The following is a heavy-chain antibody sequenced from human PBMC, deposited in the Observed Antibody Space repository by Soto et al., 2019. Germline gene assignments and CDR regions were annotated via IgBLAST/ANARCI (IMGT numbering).Heavy chain of an antibody. CDR2: INPNSGGT. Sequence: ASVKVSCKASGYTFTGYYMHWVRQAPGQGLEWMGWINPNSGGTNYAQKFQGRVTITRDTSASTAYMELSSLRSEDTAVYYCARDGSSGWYGDYWGQGTLVTVSS. V-gene: IGHV1-2*02. CDR3: ARDGSSGWYGDY. CDR1: GYTFTGYY. D-gene: IGHD6-19*01. J-gene: IGHJ4*02.